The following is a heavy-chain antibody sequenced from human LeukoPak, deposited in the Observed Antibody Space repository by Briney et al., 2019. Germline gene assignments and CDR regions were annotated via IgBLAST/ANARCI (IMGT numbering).Heavy chain of an antibody. D-gene: IGHD6-6*01. CDR2: ISSSSSYI. Sequence: GGTLRLSCAASGFTFSSYGMSWVRQAPGKGLEWVSSISSSSSYIYYADSVKGRFTISRDNAKNSLYLQMNSLRAEDTAVYYCASPGEHEYSSSRDRGGDDAFDIWGQGTMVTVSS. J-gene: IGHJ3*02. CDR3: ASPGEHEYSSSRDRGGDDAFDI. CDR1: GFTFSSYG. V-gene: IGHV3-21*01.